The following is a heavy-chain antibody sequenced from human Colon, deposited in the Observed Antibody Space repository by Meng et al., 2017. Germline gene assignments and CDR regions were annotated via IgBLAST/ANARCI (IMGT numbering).Heavy chain of an antibody. Sequence: QVPRQASGPGLGRPSDTLSPTCTVSGASVSDTNYAWSWIRQPPGKGLEWIGYGSTNHNPSLKSRVTISVDTSKNQFSLTLNSVTAADTAVYYCARDNWGSLDYWGQGTLVTVSS. CDR2: GST. CDR3: ARDNWGSLDY. V-gene: IGHV4-61*01. J-gene: IGHJ4*02. D-gene: IGHD7-27*01. CDR1: GASVSDTNYA.